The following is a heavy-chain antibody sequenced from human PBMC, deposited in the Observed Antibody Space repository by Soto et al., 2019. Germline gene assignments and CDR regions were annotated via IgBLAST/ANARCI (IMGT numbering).Heavy chain of an antibody. Sequence: SETLSLTCTVSGASISGFYWSWIRKSAGKGLEWIGRIYATGTTDYNPARKRRVMMSVDTSKKQFSLKLRSVTAEDKAVYYCVRDGTKNLRDWFDTCGQ. J-gene: IGHJ5*02. CDR3: VRDGTKNLRDWFDT. CDR2: IYATGTT. V-gene: IGHV4-4*07. D-gene: IGHD1-1*01. CDR1: GASISGFY.